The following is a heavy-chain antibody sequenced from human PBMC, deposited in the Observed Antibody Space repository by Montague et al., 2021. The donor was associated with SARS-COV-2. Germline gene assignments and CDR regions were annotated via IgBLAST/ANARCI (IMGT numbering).Heavy chain of an antibody. J-gene: IGHJ4*02. V-gene: IGHV4-39*01. CDR1: GDSISSSYYH. Sequence: SETLSLTCTVSGDSISSSYYHWVRIRPHQGLGLVWIGNIYSSASTNYTLTLQRPVSISAYTSKYQLSLTSTSVTAADTSVYYCAGLLYGGYYFYFGYWGQGTLVTVSS. CDR3: AGLLYGGYYFYFGY. D-gene: IGHD1-26*01. CDR2: IYSSAST.